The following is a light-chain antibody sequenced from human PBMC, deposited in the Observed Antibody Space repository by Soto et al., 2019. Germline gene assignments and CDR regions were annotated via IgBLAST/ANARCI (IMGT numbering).Light chain of an antibody. CDR3: TSYTTIRTYV. Sequence: QSALTQPASVSGSPGQLITVSCTGTRGDVGAFNHVSWYQQHPGKPPKLIISEVTNRPSGVSNRFSGSKSGNTASLTISGLQTEDEADYYCTSYTTIRTYVFGSGTKLTVL. CDR1: RGDVGAFNH. CDR2: EVT. V-gene: IGLV2-14*01. J-gene: IGLJ1*01.